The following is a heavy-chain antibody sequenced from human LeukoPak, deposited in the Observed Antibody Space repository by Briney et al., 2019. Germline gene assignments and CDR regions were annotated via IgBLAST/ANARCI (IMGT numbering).Heavy chain of an antibody. CDR1: GFTVSSNY. V-gene: IGHV3-53*01. CDR2: IYSGGST. D-gene: IGHD2-21*02. CDR3: ARDEYCGGDCYSD. Sequence: GGSLRLSCAASGFTVSSNYMSWVRQAPGKGLEWVSVIYSGGSTYYADSVKGGFTISRDNSKNTLYLQMNSLRAEDTAVYYCARDEYCGGDCYSDWGQGTLVTVSS. J-gene: IGHJ4*02.